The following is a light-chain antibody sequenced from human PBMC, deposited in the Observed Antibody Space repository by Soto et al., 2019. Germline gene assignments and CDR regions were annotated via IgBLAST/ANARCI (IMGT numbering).Light chain of an antibody. Sequence: AIQLTQSPSSLSASVGDRVTITCRASQGISSALAWYQHKPGRAPRLLIYDASSLQSGVSSRFSGSGSETDFTLTSSSLQPEDFATYYCQQFQSYALTFGGGNKLEIK. CDR3: QQFQSYALT. CDR2: DAS. J-gene: IGKJ4*01. V-gene: IGKV1-13*02. CDR1: QGISSA.